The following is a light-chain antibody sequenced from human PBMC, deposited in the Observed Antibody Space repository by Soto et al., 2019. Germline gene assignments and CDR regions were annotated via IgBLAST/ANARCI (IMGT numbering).Light chain of an antibody. V-gene: IGKV1-27*01. CDR2: GAS. CDR3: QNYSRAPWT. J-gene: IGKJ1*01. Sequence: DIQMTQSPSSLSASVGDRVTITCRASEDISNYLAWYQQKPGKVPKLLLYGASTLQSGVPSRFSGSGSGTDFTLTISSLQTEDVATYYCQNYSRAPWTFGQGTKVESK. CDR1: EDISNY.